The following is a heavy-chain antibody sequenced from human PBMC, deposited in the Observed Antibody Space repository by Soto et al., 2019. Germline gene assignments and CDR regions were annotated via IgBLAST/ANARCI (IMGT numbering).Heavy chain of an antibody. Sequence: LRLSCAASGFTFSSYAMSWVRQAPGKGLEGVSVIYSGGYTAYGDSVKGRFTISRDNSKNTLFLQMNSLRAEDTAVYYCAKGDGRIVPRHFDYWGQGTLVTVSS. D-gene: IGHD1-26*01. CDR3: AKGDGRIVPRHFDY. CDR1: GFTFSSYA. CDR2: IYSGGYT. J-gene: IGHJ4*02. V-gene: IGHV3-23*03.